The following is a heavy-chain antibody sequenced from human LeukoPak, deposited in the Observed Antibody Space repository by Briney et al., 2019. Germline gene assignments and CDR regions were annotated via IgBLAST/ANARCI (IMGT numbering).Heavy chain of an antibody. CDR3: ARDLQVLVQLEPGNAFDI. Sequence: TSETLSLTCTVSGGSISSYYWSWIRQPAGKGLEWIGRIYTSGSTNYSPSLKSRVTMSVDTSKNQFSLKLSSVTAADTAVYYCARDLQVLVQLEPGNAFDIWGQGTMVTVSS. J-gene: IGHJ3*02. CDR2: IYTSGST. D-gene: IGHD1-1*01. V-gene: IGHV4-4*07. CDR1: GGSISSYY.